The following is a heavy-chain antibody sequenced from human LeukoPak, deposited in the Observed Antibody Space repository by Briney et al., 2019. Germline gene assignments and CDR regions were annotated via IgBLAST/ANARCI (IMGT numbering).Heavy chain of an antibody. Sequence: SETLSLTCTVSDYSISSGYYWGWIRQPPGKGLEWIGSIYHSGSTYYNPSLKSRVTISVDTSKNQFSLKLSSVTAADTAVYYCTRLPSRSGGRNCSGGSCYPKGSDYWGQGTLVTVSS. D-gene: IGHD2-15*01. CDR3: TRLPSRSGGRNCSGGSCYPKGSDY. CDR2: IYHSGST. J-gene: IGHJ4*02. V-gene: IGHV4-38-2*02. CDR1: DYSISSGYY.